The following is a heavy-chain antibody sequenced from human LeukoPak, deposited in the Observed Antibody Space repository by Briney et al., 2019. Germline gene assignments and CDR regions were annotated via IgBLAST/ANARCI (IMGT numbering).Heavy chain of an antibody. Sequence: SETLSLTCTVSGGSISSHYWSWIRQPPGKGLEWIGYIYYSGSTNYNPSLKSRATISVDTSKNQFSLKLSSVTAADTAVYYCAGEPAAGIPWFDPWGQGTLVTVSS. J-gene: IGHJ5*02. CDR1: GGSISSHY. D-gene: IGHD6-13*01. CDR3: AGEPAAGIPWFDP. V-gene: IGHV4-59*11. CDR2: IYYSGST.